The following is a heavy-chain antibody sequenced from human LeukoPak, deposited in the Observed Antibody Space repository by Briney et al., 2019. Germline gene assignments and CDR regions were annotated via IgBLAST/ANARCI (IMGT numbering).Heavy chain of an antibody. CDR1: SDSFSDYS. V-gene: IGHV4-59*01. CDR2: IYYRGST. Sequence: PSETLSLTCTVSSDSFSDYSWSLIRQPPGKGLEWIGFIYYRGSTNYNPSLKSRVTISRDTSKSQFSLILTSVTTADTALYYCARVSPRSDFWTALPPLFDSWGQGIRVTVSS. CDR3: ARVSPRSDFWTALPPLFDS. D-gene: IGHD3/OR15-3a*01. J-gene: IGHJ4*02.